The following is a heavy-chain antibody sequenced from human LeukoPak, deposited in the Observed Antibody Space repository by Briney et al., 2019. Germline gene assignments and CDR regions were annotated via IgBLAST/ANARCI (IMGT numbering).Heavy chain of an antibody. D-gene: IGHD3-10*01. CDR3: AKDRGNPPYFDY. Sequence: GGSLRLSCAASGFTFSSYWMHWVRQAPGKGLEWVSAISGSGGSTYYADSVKGRFTISRDNSKNTLYLQMNSLRAEDTAVYYCAKDRGNPPYFDYWGQGTLVTVSS. V-gene: IGHV3-23*01. CDR1: GFTFSSYW. CDR2: ISGSGGST. J-gene: IGHJ4*02.